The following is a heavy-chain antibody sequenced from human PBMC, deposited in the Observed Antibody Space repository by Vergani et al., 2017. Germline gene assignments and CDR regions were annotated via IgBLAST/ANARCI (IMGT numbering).Heavy chain of an antibody. D-gene: IGHD2-15*01. J-gene: IGHJ6*02. CDR3: ARDERPENIVVVVAATPV. Sequence: QVQLVQSGAEVKKPGSSVKVSCKASGGTFSSYAISWVRQAPGQGLEWMGRIIPIFGTANYAQKFQGRVTITADESTSTAYMELSSLRSEDTAVYYCARDERPENIVVVVAATPVWGQGTTVTVSS. CDR2: IIPIFGTA. CDR1: GGTFSSYA. V-gene: IGHV1-69*18.